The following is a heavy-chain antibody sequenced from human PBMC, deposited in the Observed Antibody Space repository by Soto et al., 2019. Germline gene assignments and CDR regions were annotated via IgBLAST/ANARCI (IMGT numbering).Heavy chain of an antibody. CDR2: ISYDGSNK. CDR3: ASLEGDTAMVTG. D-gene: IGHD5-18*01. J-gene: IGHJ4*02. V-gene: IGHV3-30*03. CDR1: GFTFSSYG. Sequence: GGSLRLSCAASGFTFSSYGMHWVRQAPGKGLEWVAVISYDGSNKYYADSVKGRFTISRDNSKNTLYLQMNSLRAEDTAVYYCASLEGDTAMVTGWGQGTLVTVSS.